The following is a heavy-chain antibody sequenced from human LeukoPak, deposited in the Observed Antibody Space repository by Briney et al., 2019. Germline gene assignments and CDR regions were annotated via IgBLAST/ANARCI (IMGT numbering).Heavy chain of an antibody. J-gene: IGHJ4*02. CDR3: ASQPYDSSGYLDY. CDR1: GFTFSSYG. Sequence: HPGGSLRLSCAASGFTFSSYGMPWVRQAPGKGLEWVAVIWYDGSNKYYADSVKGRFTISRDNSKNTLYLQMNSLRAEDTAVYYCASQPYDSSGYLDYWGQGTLVTVSS. CDR2: IWYDGSNK. V-gene: IGHV3-33*01. D-gene: IGHD3-22*01.